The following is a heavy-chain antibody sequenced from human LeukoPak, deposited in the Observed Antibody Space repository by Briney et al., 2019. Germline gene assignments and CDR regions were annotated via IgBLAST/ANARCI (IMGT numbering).Heavy chain of an antibody. CDR2: IYISGST. Sequence: SETLSLTCTVSGGSISSYYWSWIRQPAGKGLEWIGRIYISGSTNYNPSLKSRVTISLNKSKNQFSLKLSSVTAADTAVYYCARDNAFDIWGQGTMVTVSS. CDR1: GGSISSYY. CDR3: ARDNAFDI. V-gene: IGHV4-4*07. J-gene: IGHJ3*02.